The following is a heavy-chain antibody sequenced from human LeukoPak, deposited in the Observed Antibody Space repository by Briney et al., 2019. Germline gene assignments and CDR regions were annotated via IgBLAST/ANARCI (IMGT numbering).Heavy chain of an antibody. D-gene: IGHD6-13*01. CDR1: GYSFTNYW. CDR2: IYPDDSDT. Sequence: GESLKISXQGSGYSFTNYWIGWVRQMPGKGLEWMGIIYPDDSDTRYSPSSQGQVTISADKSINTAYLQWSSLKASDTAMYYCARALSSWSHIDYWGQGTLVSVSS. J-gene: IGHJ4*02. V-gene: IGHV5-51*01. CDR3: ARALSSWSHIDY.